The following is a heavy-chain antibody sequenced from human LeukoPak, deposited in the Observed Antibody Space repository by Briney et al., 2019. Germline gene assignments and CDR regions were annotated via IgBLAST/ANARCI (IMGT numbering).Heavy chain of an antibody. CDR3: ARVAQIVEVPAAINWFDP. Sequence: SETLSLTCTVSGASISSSSYYWGWIRQPPGKGLEWIGSIYYSGSTYYNPSLKSRVTISVDTSKNQFSLKLSSVTAADTAVYYCARVAQIVEVPAAINWFDPWGQGTLVTVSS. CDR1: GASISSSSYY. D-gene: IGHD2-2*01. CDR2: IYYSGST. V-gene: IGHV4-39*07. J-gene: IGHJ5*02.